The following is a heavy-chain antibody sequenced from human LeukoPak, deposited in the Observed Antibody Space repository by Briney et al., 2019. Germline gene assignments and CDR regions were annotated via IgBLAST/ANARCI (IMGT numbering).Heavy chain of an antibody. Sequence: GGSLRLSCAASGFTFSSYGMHWVRQAPGKGLEWVAVNADSVKGRFTISRDNSKNTLYLQMNSLRAEDTAVYYCAKSALTMVRGGLGYWGQGTLVTVSS. CDR3: AKSALTMVRGGLGY. CDR1: GFTFSSYG. V-gene: IGHV3-30*18. J-gene: IGHJ4*02. D-gene: IGHD3-10*01.